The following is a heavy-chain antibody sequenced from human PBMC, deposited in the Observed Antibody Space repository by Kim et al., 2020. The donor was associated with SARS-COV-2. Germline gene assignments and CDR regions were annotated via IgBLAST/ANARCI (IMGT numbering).Heavy chain of an antibody. CDR1: GGSISSYY. Sequence: SETLSLTCTVSGGSISSYYWSWIRQPPGKGLEWIGYIYYSGSTNYNPSLKSRVTISVDTSKNQFSLKLSSVTAADTAVYYCARTGYSSGFLQHWGQGTLVTVSS. D-gene: IGHD6-19*01. J-gene: IGHJ1*01. CDR2: IYYSGST. V-gene: IGHV4-59*13. CDR3: ARTGYSSGFLQH.